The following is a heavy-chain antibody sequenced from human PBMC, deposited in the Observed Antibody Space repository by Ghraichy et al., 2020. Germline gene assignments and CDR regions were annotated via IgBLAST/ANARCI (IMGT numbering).Heavy chain of an antibody. CDR2: IFSNDEK. D-gene: IGHD3-22*01. V-gene: IGHV2-26*01. CDR3: ARMMYYYDTSGYSNYWYFDL. J-gene: IGHJ2*01. Sequence: LTLTCTVSGFSLSNARMGVSWIRQPPGKALEWLAHIFSNDEKSYSTSLKSRLTISKDTSKSQVVLTMTNMDPVDTATYYCARMMYYYDTSGYSNYWYFDLWGRGTLVTVSS. CDR1: GFSLSNARMG.